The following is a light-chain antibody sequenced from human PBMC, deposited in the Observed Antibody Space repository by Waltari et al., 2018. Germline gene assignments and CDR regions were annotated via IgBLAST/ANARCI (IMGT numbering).Light chain of an antibody. Sequence: EIVLTQSPATLSLSPGERATLSCRASQSVSSYLAWYQQKPGPAPRLLIYNASNRATGIPARFSGSGSGTDFTLTISSLEPEDFAFYYCQQRSNSPRTFGQGTKVEIK. CDR1: QSVSSY. J-gene: IGKJ1*01. CDR3: QQRSNSPRT. CDR2: NAS. V-gene: IGKV3-11*01.